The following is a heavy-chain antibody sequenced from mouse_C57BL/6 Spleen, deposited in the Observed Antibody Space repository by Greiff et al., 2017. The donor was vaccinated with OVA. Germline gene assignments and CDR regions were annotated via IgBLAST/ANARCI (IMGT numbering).Heavy chain of an antibody. CDR3: ARAPYSNYEGDLDY. D-gene: IGHD2-5*01. CDR2: ISSGGSYT. Sequence: EVKLMESGGDLVKPGGSLKLSCAASGFTFSSYGMSWVRQTPDKRLEWVATISSGGSYTYYPDSVKGRFTISRDNAKNTLYLQMSSLKSEDTAMYYCARAPYSNYEGDLDYWGQGTTLTVSS. J-gene: IGHJ2*01. V-gene: IGHV5-6*01. CDR1: GFTFSSYG.